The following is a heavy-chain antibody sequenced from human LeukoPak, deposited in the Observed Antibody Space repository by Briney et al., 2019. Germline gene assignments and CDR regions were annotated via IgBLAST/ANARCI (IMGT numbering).Heavy chain of an antibody. J-gene: IGHJ2*01. CDR1: GFTFSSYA. CDR2: ISGSGGST. Sequence: GGSLRLSCAASGFTFSSYAMSWVRQAPGKGLEWVSAISGSGGSTYYADSVKGRFTISRDNSKNTLYLQMDSLRAEDTAVYYCAKAIRNLGWYFDLWGRGTLVTVSS. CDR3: AKAIRNLGWYFDL. D-gene: IGHD3-3*01. V-gene: IGHV3-23*01.